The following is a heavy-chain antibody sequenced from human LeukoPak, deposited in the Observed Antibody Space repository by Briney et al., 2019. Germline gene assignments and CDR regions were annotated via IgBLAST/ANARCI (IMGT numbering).Heavy chain of an antibody. CDR1: GGTFSSYA. CDR3: AREPYYDILTGYLDY. D-gene: IGHD3-9*01. Sequence: GASVKVSCKASGGTFSSYAISWVRQAPGQGLEWMGGIIPIFGTANYAQKFQCIVTITADESTSTAYMELSSLRYEDTAVYYCAREPYYDILTGYLDYWGQGTLVTVSS. J-gene: IGHJ4*02. CDR2: IIPIFGTA. V-gene: IGHV1-69*13.